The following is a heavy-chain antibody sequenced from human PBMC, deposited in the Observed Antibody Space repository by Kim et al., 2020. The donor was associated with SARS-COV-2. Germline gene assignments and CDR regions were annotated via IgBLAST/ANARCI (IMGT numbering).Heavy chain of an antibody. J-gene: IGHJ5*02. CDR3: ARQRDIVVVPAAIIWFDP. V-gene: IGHV4-39*01. Sequence: SETLSLTCTVSGGSISSSSYYWGWIRQPPGKGLEWIGSIYYSGSTYYNPYLKSRVTISADTSKNQFSLKLSSVTAAATAVYYCARQRDIVVVPAAIIWFDPWGQGTLVTVSS. CDR1: GGSISSSSYY. D-gene: IGHD2-2*01. CDR2: IYYSGST.